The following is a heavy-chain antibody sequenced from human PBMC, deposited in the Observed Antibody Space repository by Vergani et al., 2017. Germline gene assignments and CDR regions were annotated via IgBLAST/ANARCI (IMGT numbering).Heavy chain of an antibody. J-gene: IGHJ4*02. CDR1: GFTFSSYG. Sequence: VQLVESGGGLVQPGRSLRLSCAASGFTFSSYGMHWVRQAPGKGLEWVAVIWYDGSNKYYADSVKGRFTISRDNSKNTLYLQMNSLRAEDTAVYYCARDSRAGLRPYTYYFDYWGQGTLVTVSS. CDR3: ARDSRAGLRPYTYYFDY. V-gene: IGHV3-33*01. CDR2: IWYDGSNK. D-gene: IGHD5-12*01.